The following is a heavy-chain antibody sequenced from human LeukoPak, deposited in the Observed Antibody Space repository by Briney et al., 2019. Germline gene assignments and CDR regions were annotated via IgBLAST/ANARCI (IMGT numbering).Heavy chain of an antibody. Sequence: GGSLRLSCAASGFTFSSHEMNWVRQAPGKGLEWVSYISSSGSTIYYADSVKGRFTISRDNAKNSLYLQMNSLRAEDTAVYYCARELYDILTGYYGGYFDYWGQGTLVTVSS. D-gene: IGHD3-9*01. CDR2: ISSSGSTI. CDR1: GFTFSSHE. V-gene: IGHV3-48*03. CDR3: ARELYDILTGYYGGYFDY. J-gene: IGHJ4*02.